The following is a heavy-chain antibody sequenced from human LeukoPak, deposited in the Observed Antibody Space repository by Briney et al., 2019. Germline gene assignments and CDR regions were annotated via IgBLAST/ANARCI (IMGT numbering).Heavy chain of an antibody. CDR1: GYAFTSYY. V-gene: IGHV1-46*01. CDR2: XXXXGGRT. CDR3: ARPERGYSYGAYYYYGMDV. J-gene: IGHJ6*02. Sequence: ASVKVSRKASGYAFTSYYMHWVRQAPGQGXXXXXXXXXXGGRTSYAQKFQGRVTMTRDTSTSTVYMELSSLRSEDTAVYYCARPERGYSYGAYYYYGMDVWGQGTTVTVSS. D-gene: IGHD5-18*01.